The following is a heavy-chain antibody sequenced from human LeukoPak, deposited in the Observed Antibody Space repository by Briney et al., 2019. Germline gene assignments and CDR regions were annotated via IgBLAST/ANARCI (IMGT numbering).Heavy chain of an antibody. V-gene: IGHV3-66*04. CDR1: GFTVSSNY. D-gene: IGHD1-26*01. CDR2: IYSGGST. J-gene: IGHJ4*02. Sequence: GGSLRLSCAAPGFTVSSNYMSWVRQAPGKGLEWVSVIYSGGSTYYADSVKGRFTISRDNSKNTLYLQMNSLRAEDTAVYYCARRIVGATFDYWGQGTLVTVSS. CDR3: ARRIVGATFDY.